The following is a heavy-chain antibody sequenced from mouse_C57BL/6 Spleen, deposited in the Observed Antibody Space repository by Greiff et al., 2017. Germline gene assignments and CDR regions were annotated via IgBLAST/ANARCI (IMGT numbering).Heavy chain of an antibody. CDR3: ARDTGAFAY. V-gene: IGHV1-82*01. J-gene: IGHJ3*01. CDR1: GYAFSSSW. D-gene: IGHD4-1*01. Sequence: VKLQQSGPELVKPGASVKISCKASGYAFSSSWMNWVKQRPGKGLEWIGRIYPGDGDTNYNGKFKGKATLTADKSSSTAYMQLSSLTSEDSAVYCCARDTGAFAYWGQGTLVTVSA. CDR2: IYPGDGDT.